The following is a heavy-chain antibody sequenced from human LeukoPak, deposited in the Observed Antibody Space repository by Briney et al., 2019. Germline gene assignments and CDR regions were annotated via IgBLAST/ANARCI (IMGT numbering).Heavy chain of an antibody. CDR3: ARGSGGQADLVKWTRSTFDI. Sequence: PGGSLRLSWVASEFSFSNYGIHWVRQAPDKGLEWVAVIWYDGSNKYYADSGKGRFTISRDNSKNTLYLQMNSLRAEDTAVYYCARGSGGQADLVKWTRSTFDIWGQGTMVTVSS. J-gene: IGHJ3*02. V-gene: IGHV3-33*01. D-gene: IGHD6-25*01. CDR1: EFSFSNYG. CDR2: IWYDGSNK.